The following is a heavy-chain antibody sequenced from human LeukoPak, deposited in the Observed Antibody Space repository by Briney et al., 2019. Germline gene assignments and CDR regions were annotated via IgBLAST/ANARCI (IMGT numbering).Heavy chain of an antibody. Sequence: KTGGSLRLSCVASGFTFSHYSMNWVRQAPGKGLEWVSSIRFTGSYIYYADSVKGRFTISRDDAKNLLSLQMISLRAEDTAVYYCTRAGPRRDGYNRDYWGQGTLVTVSS. V-gene: IGHV3-21*01. J-gene: IGHJ4*02. D-gene: IGHD5-24*01. CDR1: GFTFSHYS. CDR3: TRAGPRRDGYNRDY. CDR2: IRFTGSYI.